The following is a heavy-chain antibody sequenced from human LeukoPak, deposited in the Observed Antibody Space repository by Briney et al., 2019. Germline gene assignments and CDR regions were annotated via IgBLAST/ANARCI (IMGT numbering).Heavy chain of an antibody. Sequence: SVKVSCKASGGTFSSYAISWVRQAPGQGLEWMGGIIPIFGTANYAQKFQGRVTMTRDTSTSTVYMELSSLRSEDTAVYYCAGDSSGYYLGYWGQGTLVTVSS. CDR3: AGDSSGYYLGY. D-gene: IGHD3-22*01. CDR1: GGTFSSYA. CDR2: IIPIFGTA. V-gene: IGHV1-69*05. J-gene: IGHJ4*02.